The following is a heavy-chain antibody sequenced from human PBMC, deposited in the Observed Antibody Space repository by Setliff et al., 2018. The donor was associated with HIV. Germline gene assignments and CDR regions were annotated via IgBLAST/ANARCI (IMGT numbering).Heavy chain of an antibody. J-gene: IGHJ4*02. CDR2: IIPFHGIA. CDR1: GGTFSTFA. Sequence: GASVKVSCKVSGGTFSTFAVTWVRQAPGQGLEWMGGIIPFHGIANYQHKFQGKVTITADESTSTAYMELSSLRSEDTAVYYCARESGRGGYFDYWGQGTLVTVSS. V-gene: IGHV1-69*10. D-gene: IGHD2-8*02. CDR3: ARESGRGGYFDY.